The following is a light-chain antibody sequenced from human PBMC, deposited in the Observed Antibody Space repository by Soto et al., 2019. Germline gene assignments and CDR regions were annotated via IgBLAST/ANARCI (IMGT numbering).Light chain of an antibody. V-gene: IGLV2-14*01. Sequence: QSVLTQPASVSRSPGQSITISCTGTSSDVGGYDSVSWYQQHPGKAPKLLIYGVSYRPSGISPHFSGSKSGNTASLTISGLQTEDEADYYCTSFTTTFTYVFGSGTKVTVL. CDR3: TSFTTTFTYV. J-gene: IGLJ1*01. CDR2: GVS. CDR1: SSDVGGYDS.